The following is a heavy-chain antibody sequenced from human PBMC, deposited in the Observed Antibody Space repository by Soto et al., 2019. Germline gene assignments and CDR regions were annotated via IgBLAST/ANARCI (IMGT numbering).Heavy chain of an antibody. J-gene: IGHJ4*02. Sequence: GGSLRLSCAASGFTFSSFAMSWVRQAPEKGLEWVTGISGSGRSTFYADSAKGRFTISRDDSKNTLYLQMNSLRAEDTAVYYCVRDDEPTAPSTFDYWGQGALVTVSS. CDR1: GFTFSSFA. D-gene: IGHD2-21*02. V-gene: IGHV3-23*01. CDR2: ISGSGRST. CDR3: VRDDEPTAPSTFDY.